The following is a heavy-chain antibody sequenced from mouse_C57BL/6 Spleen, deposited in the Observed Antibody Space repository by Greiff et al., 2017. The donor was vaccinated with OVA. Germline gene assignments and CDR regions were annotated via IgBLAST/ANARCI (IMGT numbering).Heavy chain of an antibody. CDR2: IDPENGDT. Sequence: VQLQQSGAELVRPGASVKLSCTASGFNIKDDYMHWVKQRPEQGLEWIGWIDPENGDTEYASKFQGKATITADTSSNTAYLQLSSLTSEDTAVYYCTTGDGYYDYYAMDYWGQGTSVTVSS. CDR1: GFNIKDDY. V-gene: IGHV14-4*01. J-gene: IGHJ4*01. CDR3: TTGDGYYDYYAMDY. D-gene: IGHD2-3*01.